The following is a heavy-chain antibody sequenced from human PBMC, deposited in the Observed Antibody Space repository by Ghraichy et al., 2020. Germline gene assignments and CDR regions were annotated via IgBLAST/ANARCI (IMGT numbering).Heavy chain of an antibody. CDR1: GESFSDYY. V-gene: IGHV4-34*01. CDR2: INHVGRT. CDR3: ARGRRYGGICYVGGCSYFYYMDV. J-gene: IGHJ6*02. Sequence: SQTLSLTCAVYGESFSDYYWSWIRQSPGKGLEWIGEINHVGRTNHNPSLKSRVTMSMDTSKNQCSLTLSSVTAADTAVYYCARGRRYGGICYVGGCSYFYYMDVWGQGTTVTVSS. D-gene: IGHD2-8*02.